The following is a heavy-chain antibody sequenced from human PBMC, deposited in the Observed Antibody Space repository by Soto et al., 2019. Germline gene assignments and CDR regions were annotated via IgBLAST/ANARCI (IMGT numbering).Heavy chain of an antibody. CDR1: GGSISSGGYY. CDR2: IYYSGST. V-gene: IGHV4-31*03. J-gene: IGHJ4*02. D-gene: IGHD3-9*01. Sequence: PSETLSLTCTVSGGSISSGGYYWSWIRQHPGKGLEWIGYIYYSGSTYYNPSLKSRVTISVDTSKNQFSLKLSSVTAADTAVYYCAWTPYDILTDYLFDLRGQRSSVTGSS. CDR3: AWTPYDILTDYLFDL.